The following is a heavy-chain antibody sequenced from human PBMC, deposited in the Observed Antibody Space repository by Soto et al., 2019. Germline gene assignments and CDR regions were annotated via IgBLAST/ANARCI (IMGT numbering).Heavy chain of an antibody. Sequence: QVQLVESGGGLVKPGGSLRLSCAVSGFTVNDYYMTWIRQAPGKGLEWVSYISSDGSTTYYADSVKGRFTISRDNVKNSLYLQMSSLRAEDTAVYYCARVKAGSDYWGQGTLVTVSS. CDR2: ISSDGSTT. CDR1: GFTVNDYY. J-gene: IGHJ4*02. V-gene: IGHV3-11*01. CDR3: ARVKAGSDY.